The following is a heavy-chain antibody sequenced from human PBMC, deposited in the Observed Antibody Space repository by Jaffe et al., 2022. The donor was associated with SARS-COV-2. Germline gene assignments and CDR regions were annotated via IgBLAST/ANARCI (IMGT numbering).Heavy chain of an antibody. CDR1: GGSISSYY. CDR3: ASVDTTMVSLDY. Sequence: QVQLQESGPGLVKPSETLSLTCTVSGGSISSYYWSWIRQPPGKGLEWIGYIYYSGSTNYSPSLKSRVTISVDTSKNQFSLKLRSVTAADTAVYYCASVDTTMVSLDYWGQGTLVTVSS. D-gene: IGHD5-18*01. J-gene: IGHJ4*02. V-gene: IGHV4-59*01. CDR2: IYYSGST.